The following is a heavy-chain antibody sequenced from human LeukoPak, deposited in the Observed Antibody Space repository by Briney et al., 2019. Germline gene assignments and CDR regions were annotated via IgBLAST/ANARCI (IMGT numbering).Heavy chain of an antibody. J-gene: IGHJ4*02. D-gene: IGHD2-15*01. CDR2: IYTSGST. V-gene: IGHV4-61*02. CDR3: ASYSGLGGSCFDY. CDR1: GGSISSGSYY. Sequence: PSQTLSLTCTVSGGSISSGSYYWSWIRQPAGKGLEWIGRIYTSGSTNYNPSLKSRVTISVDTSKNQFSLKLSSVTAADTAVYYCASYSGLGGSCFDYWGQGTLVTVSS.